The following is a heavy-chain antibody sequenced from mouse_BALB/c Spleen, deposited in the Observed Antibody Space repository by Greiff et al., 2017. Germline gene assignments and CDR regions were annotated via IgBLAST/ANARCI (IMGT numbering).Heavy chain of an antibody. J-gene: IGHJ2*01. CDR2: ISYSGST. V-gene: IGHV3-2*02. Sequence: EVKLMESGPGLVKPSQSLSLTCTVTGYSITSDYAWNWIRQFPGNKLEWMGYISYSGSTSYNPSLKSRISITRDTSKNQFFLQLNSVTTEDTATYYCYYLDYWGQGTTLTVSS. CDR1: GYSITSDYA. CDR3: YYLDY.